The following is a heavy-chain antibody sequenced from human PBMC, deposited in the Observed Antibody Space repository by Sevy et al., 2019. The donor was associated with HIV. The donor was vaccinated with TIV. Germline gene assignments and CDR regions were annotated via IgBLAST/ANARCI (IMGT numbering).Heavy chain of an antibody. Sequence: ASVKVSCKASGYTFITYYVHWVRQAPGQGLEWMGLIDPSGSTRYAQKFQGRVSMTGDTSTTTVYMGLSSLTSEDTAVYYCARDRDLSGSYLEYYYYAMDVWAKGPRSPSP. D-gene: IGHD1-26*01. CDR1: GYTFITYY. CDR3: ARDRDLSGSYLEYYYYAMDV. J-gene: IGHJ6*02. V-gene: IGHV1-46*01. CDR2: IDPSGST.